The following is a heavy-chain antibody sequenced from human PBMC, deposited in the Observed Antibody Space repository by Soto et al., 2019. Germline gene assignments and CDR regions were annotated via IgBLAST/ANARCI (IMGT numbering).Heavy chain of an antibody. Sequence: PSETLSLTCTVSGGSVSSGSFYWSWIRQPPGKGLEWIGYIYYRGSTNHNPSLKSRLTISIDTSKNQFSLKLSSVTAADTAVYYCARGLDYVGFDYWGQGTLVTVSS. V-gene: IGHV4-61*01. J-gene: IGHJ4*02. CDR1: GGSVSSGSFY. D-gene: IGHD4-17*01. CDR3: ARGLDYVGFDY. CDR2: IYYRGST.